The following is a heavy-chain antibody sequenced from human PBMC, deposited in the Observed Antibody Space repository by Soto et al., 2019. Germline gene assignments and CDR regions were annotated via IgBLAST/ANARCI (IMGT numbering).Heavy chain of an antibody. CDR2: IYSGGST. J-gene: IGHJ4*02. V-gene: IGHV3-66*01. CDR1: GFTVSSNY. Sequence: GGSLRLSCAASGFTVSSNYMSWVRQAPGKGLEWVSVIYSGGSTYYADSVKGRFTISRDNSKNTLYLQMNSLRAEDTAVYYCAREDHSGYDQYFDYWGQGTLVTVSS. D-gene: IGHD5-12*01. CDR3: AREDHSGYDQYFDY.